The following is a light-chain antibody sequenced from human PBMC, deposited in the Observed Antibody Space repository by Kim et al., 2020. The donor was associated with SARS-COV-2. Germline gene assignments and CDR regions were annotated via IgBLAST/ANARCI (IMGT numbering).Light chain of an antibody. CDR1: QSVRTTS. CDR3: QQYGSSPPKFT. Sequence: GESATLSFSASQSVRTTSLAWYQQKPGQAPRLLIYGASSSAAGIPDRFSGSGSGTDFTLTISRLEPEDFAVYYCQQYGSSPPKFTFGPGTKVDIK. J-gene: IGKJ3*01. V-gene: IGKV3-20*01. CDR2: GAS.